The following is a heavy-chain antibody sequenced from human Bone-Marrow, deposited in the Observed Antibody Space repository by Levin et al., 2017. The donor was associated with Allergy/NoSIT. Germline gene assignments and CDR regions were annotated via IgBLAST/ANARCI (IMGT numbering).Heavy chain of an antibody. Sequence: SETLSLTCTVSNASMTDFYWTWIRQPPGKRLEYIGYAYYTRSTNYNPSLKSRVTISLDTAGNQFSLRLTSLTAADTAIYYCATILVTGKIAEWGQGTLVTVSS. CDR2: AYYTRST. J-gene: IGHJ4*02. CDR3: ATILVTGKIAE. V-gene: IGHV4-59*03. CDR1: NASMTDFY. D-gene: IGHD1-14*01.